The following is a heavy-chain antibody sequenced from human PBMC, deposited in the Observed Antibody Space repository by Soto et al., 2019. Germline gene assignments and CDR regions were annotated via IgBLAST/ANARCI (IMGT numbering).Heavy chain of an antibody. Sequence: GGSLRLSCAVSGFTFDDYALHWVRQTPGNGLEWVSGINWNSGIIAYADSVQGRFTISRDNATNSLFLQMNSLRPEDTAFYYCAKGRTSTTYHDAFDIWGQGTLVTVSS. J-gene: IGHJ3*02. D-gene: IGHD2-2*01. CDR1: GFTFDDYA. CDR2: INWNSGII. CDR3: AKGRTSTTYHDAFDI. V-gene: IGHV3-9*01.